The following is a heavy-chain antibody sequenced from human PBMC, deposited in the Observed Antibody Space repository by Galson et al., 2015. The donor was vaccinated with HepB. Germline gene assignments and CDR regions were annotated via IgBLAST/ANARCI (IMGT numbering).Heavy chain of an antibody. D-gene: IGHD6-19*01. Sequence: SLILSCAASGFTFSSYGMHWVRQAPGKGLEWVAVISYDGSNKYYADSVKGRFTISRDNSKNTLYLQMNSLRAEDTAVYYCAKDPAVAGILANWFDPWGQGTLVTVSS. CDR1: GFTFSSYG. J-gene: IGHJ5*02. CDR2: ISYDGSNK. CDR3: AKDPAVAGILANWFDP. V-gene: IGHV3-30*18.